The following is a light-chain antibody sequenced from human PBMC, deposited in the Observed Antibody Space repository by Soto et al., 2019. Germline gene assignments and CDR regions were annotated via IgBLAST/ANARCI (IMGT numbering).Light chain of an antibody. CDR1: SSNIGAGFD. CDR2: AND. V-gene: IGLV1-40*01. CDR3: QSYDNSLLAYV. J-gene: IGLJ2*01. Sequence: QSVLTQPPSVSGAPGQRLTISCAGTSSNIGAGFDVHWYQQLPGTAPKLLTYANDDRPSGVPDRFSGSTSGTSASLAITGLQAEDAADYYCQSYDNSLLAYVFGGGTKLTVL.